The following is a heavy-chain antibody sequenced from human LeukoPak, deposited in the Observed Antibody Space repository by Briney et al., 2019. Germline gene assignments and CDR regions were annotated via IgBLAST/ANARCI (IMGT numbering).Heavy chain of an antibody. CDR1: GGSLSDHY. V-gene: IGHV4-34*01. D-gene: IGHD2-15*01. Sequence: SETLSLTCAVYGGSLSDHYWSWFRQPPGKGLECIGEINPRGSTIYNLSLKSRVTISVDTSKNQFSLNLSSVTAADTAVYYCAREPGYCSGGSCYGGWFDPWGEGTLVTVSS. J-gene: IGHJ5*02. CDR2: INPRGST. CDR3: AREPGYCSGGSCYGGWFDP.